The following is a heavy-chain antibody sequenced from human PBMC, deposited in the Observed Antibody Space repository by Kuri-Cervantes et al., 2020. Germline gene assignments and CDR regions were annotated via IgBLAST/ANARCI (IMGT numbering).Heavy chain of an antibody. Sequence: SETLSLTCAVSGYSISSGYYWGWIRQPPGKGLEWIGSIYHSGSTYYNPSLKSRATISVDTSKNQFSLQLSSVTPEDTAVYYCARDGGNSGDLDYWGQGTLVTVSS. V-gene: IGHV4-38-2*02. CDR2: IYHSGST. D-gene: IGHD4-23*01. CDR1: GYSISSGYY. CDR3: ARDGGNSGDLDY. J-gene: IGHJ4*02.